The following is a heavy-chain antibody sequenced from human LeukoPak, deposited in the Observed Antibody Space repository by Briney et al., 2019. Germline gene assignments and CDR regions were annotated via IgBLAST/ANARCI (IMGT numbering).Heavy chain of an antibody. CDR1: GFTVSSKY. J-gene: IGHJ4*02. V-gene: IGHV3-53*01. D-gene: IGHD3-10*01. CDR2: MYSGGST. Sequence: GGSLRLSCAASGFTVSSKYMSWVRQAPGKGLEWVSVMYSGGSTYYADSVEGRFTISRGNSKNTVYLQMNSLRAEDTAVYYCASVTMVRGPHFDYWGQGTLVTVSS. CDR3: ASVTMVRGPHFDY.